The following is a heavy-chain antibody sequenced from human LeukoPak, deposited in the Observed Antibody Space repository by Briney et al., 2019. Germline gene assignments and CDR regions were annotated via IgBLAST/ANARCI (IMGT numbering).Heavy chain of an antibody. D-gene: IGHD5-18*01. V-gene: IGHV3-21*04. Sequence: GGSLRLSCAASGFTFSSYSMNWVRQAPGKGLEWVSSISISRSNIYYADSVKGRFTISRDTAKNSLYLQMNSLRAEDTAVYYCARLRGYSYGLDYWGQGILVTVSS. CDR1: GFTFSSYS. J-gene: IGHJ4*02. CDR2: ISISRSNI. CDR3: ARLRGYSYGLDY.